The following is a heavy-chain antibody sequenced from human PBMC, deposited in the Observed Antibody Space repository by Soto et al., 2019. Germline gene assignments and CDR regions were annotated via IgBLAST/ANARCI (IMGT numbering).Heavy chain of an antibody. CDR2: IWSDGLTK. D-gene: IGHD3-9*01. J-gene: IGHJ4*02. V-gene: IGHV3-33*01. CDR1: GFTFSAYS. Sequence: QVQLVEAGGGVVQPGRSLRLSCATSGFTFSAYSMHWVRKAPGKGLEWVAVIWSDGLTKYYLDSVKGRFTVSRDNFKNTLLLQMNSLRVEDTATYSCARELNDISSNSGNDYWGQGPLVTVSS. CDR3: ARELNDISSNSGNDY.